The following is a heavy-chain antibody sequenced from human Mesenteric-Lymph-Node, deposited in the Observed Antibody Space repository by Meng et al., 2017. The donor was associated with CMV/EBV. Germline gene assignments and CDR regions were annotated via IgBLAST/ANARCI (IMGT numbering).Heavy chain of an antibody. Sequence: ISSGKWWSWVRQPPGKGLEWIGEIYHSGSTNYNPSLKSRVTISVDKSKNQFSLKLSSVTAADTAVYYCARVGYCSSTSCPDDAFDIWGQGTMVTVSS. V-gene: IGHV4-4*02. CDR1: ISSGKW. D-gene: IGHD2-2*01. CDR3: ARVGYCSSTSCPDDAFDI. J-gene: IGHJ3*02. CDR2: IYHSGST.